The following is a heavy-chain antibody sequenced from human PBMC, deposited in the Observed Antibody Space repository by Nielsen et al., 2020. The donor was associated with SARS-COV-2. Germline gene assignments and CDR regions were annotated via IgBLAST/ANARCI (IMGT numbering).Heavy chain of an antibody. V-gene: IGHV5-10-1*01. CDR1: GYSFTSYW. Sequence: GESLKIFCKGSGYSFTSYWISWVRQMPGKGLEWMGRIDPSDSYTNYSPSFQGHVTISADKSISTAYLQWSSLKASDTAMYYCARHCSGGSCYFHYGMDVWGQGTTVTVSS. CDR2: IDPSDSYT. CDR3: ARHCSGGSCYFHYGMDV. J-gene: IGHJ6*02. D-gene: IGHD2-15*01.